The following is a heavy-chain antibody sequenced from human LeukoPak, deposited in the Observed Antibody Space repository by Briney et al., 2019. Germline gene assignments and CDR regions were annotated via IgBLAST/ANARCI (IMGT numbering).Heavy chain of an antibody. J-gene: IGHJ4*02. CDR1: GFTFSNYM. CDR2: IKSDGITI. Sequence: GGSLRLSCAASGFTFSNYMMHWVRQAPGKGLVSVSRIKSDGITITYADSVKGRFTISRDNAKNTLYLQMNSLRAEDTAVYYCLRDLNWSLDQWGQGTLVTVSS. CDR3: LRDLNWSLDQ. D-gene: IGHD1-20*01. V-gene: IGHV3-74*01.